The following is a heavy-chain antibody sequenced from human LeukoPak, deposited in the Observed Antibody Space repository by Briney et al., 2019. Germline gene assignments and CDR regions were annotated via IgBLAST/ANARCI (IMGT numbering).Heavy chain of an antibody. J-gene: IGHJ6*03. CDR1: GFTFSSYG. CDR3: AKSVYAQSNYYYYMDV. D-gene: IGHD2-8*01. V-gene: IGHV3-33*06. Sequence: GGSLRLSCAASGFTFSSYGMHWIRQAPGKGLEWVADIWYDGSNKYYADSVKGRFTISRDNSKNTLYLQMNSLRAEDTAVYYCAKSVYAQSNYYYYMDVWGKGTTVTVSS. CDR2: IWYDGSNK.